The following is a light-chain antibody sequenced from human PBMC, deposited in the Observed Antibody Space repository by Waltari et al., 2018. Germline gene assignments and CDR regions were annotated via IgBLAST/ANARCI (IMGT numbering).Light chain of an antibody. V-gene: IGKV3-20*01. CDR2: GAS. Sequence: EIVLTQSPGTLSLSPGEGATLSCRASQSIRSNFLAWYRQKPGQAPSLLIYGASSRATGVPDRFSGSGSGTDFTLTSGRLEPEDSAVYYCQQYGASPDTFGQGTKVEIK. CDR1: QSIRSNF. J-gene: IGKJ1*01. CDR3: QQYGASPDT.